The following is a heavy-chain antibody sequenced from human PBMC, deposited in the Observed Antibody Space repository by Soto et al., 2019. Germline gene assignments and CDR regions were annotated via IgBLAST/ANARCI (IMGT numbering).Heavy chain of an antibody. D-gene: IGHD6-13*01. V-gene: IGHV4-59*08. CDR2: IYYSGST. CDR3: ARRIAAARDAFDI. Sequence: PSETLSLTCTVSGGSISSYYWSWIRQPPGKELQYIGYIYYSGSTNYNPSLKSRVTISDDTSTNQFSLTLSSVTAADTAVYYCARRIAAARDAFDIWGQGTMVT. CDR1: GGSISSYY. J-gene: IGHJ3*02.